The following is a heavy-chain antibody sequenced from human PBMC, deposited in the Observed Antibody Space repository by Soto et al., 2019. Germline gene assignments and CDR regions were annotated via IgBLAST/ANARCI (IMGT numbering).Heavy chain of an antibody. CDR3: ASVLRYFDWLSHNWFDP. V-gene: IGHV4-39*01. J-gene: IGHJ5*02. CDR1: GGSISSSSYY. D-gene: IGHD3-9*01. Sequence: PSETLSLTCTVSGGSISSSSYYWGWIRQPPGKGLEWIGSIFYSGSTYYNPSLKSRVTISVDTSKNQFSLKLSSVTAADTAVYYCASVLRYFDWLSHNWFDPWGQGTLVTASS. CDR2: IFYSGST.